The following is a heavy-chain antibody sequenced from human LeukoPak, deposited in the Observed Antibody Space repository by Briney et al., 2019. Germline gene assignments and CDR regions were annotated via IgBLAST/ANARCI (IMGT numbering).Heavy chain of an antibody. Sequence: GGSLRLSCAASGFTFSSYGMHWVRQAPGKGLEWVAFIRYDGSNKYYADSVKGRFTISRDNSKNTLYLQMNSLRAEDTAVYYCAKDRRSSLAARYWGQGTLVTVSS. V-gene: IGHV3-30*02. J-gene: IGHJ4*02. CDR3: AKDRRSSLAARY. D-gene: IGHD6-6*01. CDR1: GFTFSSYG. CDR2: IRYDGSNK.